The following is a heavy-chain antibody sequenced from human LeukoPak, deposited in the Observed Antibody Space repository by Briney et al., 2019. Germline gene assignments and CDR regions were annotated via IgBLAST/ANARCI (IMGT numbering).Heavy chain of an antibody. CDR3: ANINEIDLWFGETLLDY. D-gene: IGHD3-10*01. CDR1: GFTFSSYW. V-gene: IGHV3-7*03. CDR2: IKQDGSEK. J-gene: IGHJ4*02. Sequence: GGSLRLSRAASGFTFSSYWMSWVRQAPGKGLEWVANIKQDGSEKYYVDSVKGRFTISRDNAKNTLYLQMNSLRAEDTAVYYCANINEIDLWFGETLLDYWGQGTLVTVSS.